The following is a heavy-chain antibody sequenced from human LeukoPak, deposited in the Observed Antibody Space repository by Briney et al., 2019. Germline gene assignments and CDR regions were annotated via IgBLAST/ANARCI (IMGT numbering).Heavy chain of an antibody. D-gene: IGHD5-18*01. J-gene: IGHJ4*02. CDR2: ISYDGTNK. Sequence: GGSLRLSCAASGFTFSNYAIHWVRQAPGKGLEWVAVISYDGTNKYYADSVKGRFTISRDNSKNTLYLQMNSLRAEDTAVYYCARDNGYSQGYFDYWSQGTLVTVSS. V-gene: IGHV3-30-3*01. CDR1: GFTFSNYA. CDR3: ARDNGYSQGYFDY.